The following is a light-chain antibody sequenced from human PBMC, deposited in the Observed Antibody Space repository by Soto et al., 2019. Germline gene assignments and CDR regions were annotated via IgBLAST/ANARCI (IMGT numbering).Light chain of an antibody. CDR1: SNDVGHLNY. CDR2: DVS. Sequence: QSALAQPASVSGSPGQSITISCTGTSNDVGHLNYVSWFQQHPGKAPKLLIFDVSNWPSGVSDRFSGSKSGNTASLTISGLQPEDEADYYCTSFTTSNTFVFGSGTKVTVL. V-gene: IGLV2-14*03. J-gene: IGLJ1*01. CDR3: TSFTTSNTFV.